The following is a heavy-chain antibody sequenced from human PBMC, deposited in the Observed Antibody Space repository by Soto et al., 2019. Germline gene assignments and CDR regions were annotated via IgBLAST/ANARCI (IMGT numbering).Heavy chain of an antibody. CDR3: LTPGALNI. V-gene: IGHV3-15*07. CDR1: GFVFKNAW. Sequence: QLVESGGGLVKPGGSLRLACAASGFVFKNAWMNWVRQAPGKGLDWVGRIKSKSDGGTTDYAAPVKGRFTMSRDDSKNTMYLYMGSLRAEDTAVYYCLTPGALNIWGPGTMVIVSS. CDR2: IKSKSDGGTT. J-gene: IGHJ3*02.